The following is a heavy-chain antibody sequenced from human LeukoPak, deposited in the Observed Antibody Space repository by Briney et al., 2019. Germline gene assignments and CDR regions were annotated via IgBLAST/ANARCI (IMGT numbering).Heavy chain of an antibody. CDR3: ARHPGGVVGASFYYGMDV. D-gene: IGHD2-15*01. CDR2: ICYSGST. CDR1: GGSISSYY. J-gene: IGHJ6*02. Sequence: SETLSLTCTVSGGSISSYYWSWIRQPPGKGLEWIGYICYSGSTNYNPSLKSRVTISVDTSKNQFSLKLSSVTAADTAVYYCARHPGGVVGASFYYGMDVWGQGTTVTVSS. V-gene: IGHV4-59*08.